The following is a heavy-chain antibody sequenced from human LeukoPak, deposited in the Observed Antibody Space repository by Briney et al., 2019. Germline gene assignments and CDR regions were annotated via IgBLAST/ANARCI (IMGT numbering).Heavy chain of an antibody. CDR3: ARELYYDSSGYLDY. Sequence: GGSLRLSCAASGIIFNSYIMSWVRQAPGQGLEWVSSISASGGSTYYADSVKGRFTISRDNSKNTLYLQMNSLRAEDTAVYYCARELYYDSSGYLDYWGQGTLVTVSS. CDR1: GIIFNSYI. V-gene: IGHV3-23*01. J-gene: IGHJ4*02. D-gene: IGHD3-22*01. CDR2: ISASGGST.